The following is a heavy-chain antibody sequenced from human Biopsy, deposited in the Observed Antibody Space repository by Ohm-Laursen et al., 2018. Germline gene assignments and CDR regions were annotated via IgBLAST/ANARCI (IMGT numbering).Heavy chain of an antibody. Sequence: AASVKVSCKASGYSFTRYYMHWVRQAPGQGLEWMGMINPSGSTTSYPQIFQGRVTMTRDTSKSTVYMELSSLRSADTAVYFCARNTGWYGDLYYFDYWGQGTLVTVSS. CDR2: INPSGSTT. CDR3: ARNTGWYGDLYYFDY. J-gene: IGHJ4*02. V-gene: IGHV1-46*01. D-gene: IGHD6-19*01. CDR1: GYSFTRYY.